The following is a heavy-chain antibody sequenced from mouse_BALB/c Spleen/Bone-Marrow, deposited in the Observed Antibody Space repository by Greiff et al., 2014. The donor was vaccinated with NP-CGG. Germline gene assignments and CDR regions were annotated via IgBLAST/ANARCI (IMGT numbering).Heavy chain of an antibody. J-gene: IGHJ4*01. CDR2: INPGSGGT. Sequence: QVQLQQSGAELVRPGTSVKVSCKASGYAFTNYLIEWVKQRPGQGLEWIGVINPGSGGTNYNEKFKGKATLTADKSSSTAYMQLSSLTSDDAAVYRCARWDYAMDYWGQGTSVTGSS. CDR1: GYAFTNYL. V-gene: IGHV1-54*01. CDR3: ARWDYAMDY.